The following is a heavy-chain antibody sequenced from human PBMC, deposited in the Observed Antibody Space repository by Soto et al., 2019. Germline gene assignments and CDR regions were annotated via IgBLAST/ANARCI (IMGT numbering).Heavy chain of an antibody. V-gene: IGHV4-34*01. CDR2: INHSGST. J-gene: IGHJ4*02. Sequence: QVQLQQWGAGLLKPSATLSLTCAVYGGSFSGYYWSWIRQSPGKGLGWIGEINHSGSTNYTPSLKSRVTISVDTSKNLVSLKLSSVTAADTAVYYCARTTAFVSGTYPPAHFDYWGQGTRVTVSS. CDR1: GGSFSGYY. CDR3: ARTTAFVSGTYPPAHFDY. D-gene: IGHD3-16*01.